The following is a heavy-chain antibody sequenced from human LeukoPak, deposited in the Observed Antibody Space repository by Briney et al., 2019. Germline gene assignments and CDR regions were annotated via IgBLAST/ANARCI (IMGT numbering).Heavy chain of an antibody. J-gene: IGHJ6*03. V-gene: IGHV5-51*01. Sequence: GESLKISCKGSGSRFATHWIGWVRQMPGKGLEWMGITYPGDSDTRYSPSFQGQVTISADKSISTAYLQWGSLKASDTATYYCARGGRGSCTSTSCYTNYMDVWGKGTTVTVSS. D-gene: IGHD2-2*01. CDR3: ARGGRGSCTSTSCYTNYMDV. CDR1: GSRFATHW. CDR2: TYPGDSDT.